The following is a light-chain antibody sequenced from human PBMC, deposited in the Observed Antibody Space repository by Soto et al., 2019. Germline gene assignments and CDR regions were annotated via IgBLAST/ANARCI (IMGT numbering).Light chain of an antibody. Sequence: TLSVSPGERATLSCRASQSVSSYLAWYQQKPGQAPRLLIYDASNRATGIPARFSGSGSGTDFTLTISSLEPEDFAVYYCQQRSDWPLTFGGGTKVDI. CDR1: QSVSSY. CDR3: QQRSDWPLT. J-gene: IGKJ4*01. V-gene: IGKV3-11*01. CDR2: DAS.